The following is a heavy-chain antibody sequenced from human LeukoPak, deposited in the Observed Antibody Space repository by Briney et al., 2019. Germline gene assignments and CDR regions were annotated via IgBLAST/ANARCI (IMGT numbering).Heavy chain of an antibody. V-gene: IGHV3-7*03. CDR3: TRGGGLDV. Sequence: GGSLRLSCAASGFTFSSYWMNWARQAPGKGLEWVASINHNGNVNYYVDSVEGRFTISRDNAKNSLYLQMSNLRAEDTAVYFCTRGGGLDVWGQGATVTVSS. CDR2: INHNGNVN. D-gene: IGHD3-16*01. J-gene: IGHJ6*02. CDR1: GFTFSSYW.